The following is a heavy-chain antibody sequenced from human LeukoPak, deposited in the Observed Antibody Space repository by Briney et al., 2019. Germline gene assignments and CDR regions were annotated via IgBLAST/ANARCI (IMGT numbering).Heavy chain of an antibody. J-gene: IGHJ4*02. D-gene: IGHD6-13*01. Sequence: GGSLRLSCAASGFTFSSYAMSWVRQAPGKGLEWVSAISGSGGSTYYADSVKGRFTISRDNSKNTLYLQMNSLRAEDTAVYYCAELPSSWCGTAFDYWGQGTLVTVSS. CDR3: AELPSSWCGTAFDY. CDR1: GFTFSSYA. CDR2: ISGSGGST. V-gene: IGHV3-23*01.